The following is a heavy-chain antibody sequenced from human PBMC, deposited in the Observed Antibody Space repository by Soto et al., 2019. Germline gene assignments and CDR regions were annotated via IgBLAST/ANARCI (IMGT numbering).Heavy chain of an antibody. CDR1: GGTFSTYA. J-gene: IGHJ6*02. Sequence: QVQLVQSGAEVKKPGSSVKVSCKAPGGTFSTYAISWVRQAPGQGLEWMGGVSTIFGTPKYAQKFQGRVTITADESKSTGYMELRSLRSEDTAVYYCERSQGGSSSLYIYYYYYYVLDVWGQGTMVTVSS. CDR2: VSTIFGTP. CDR3: ERSQGGSSSLYIYYYYYYVLDV. D-gene: IGHD2-15*01. V-gene: IGHV1-69*01.